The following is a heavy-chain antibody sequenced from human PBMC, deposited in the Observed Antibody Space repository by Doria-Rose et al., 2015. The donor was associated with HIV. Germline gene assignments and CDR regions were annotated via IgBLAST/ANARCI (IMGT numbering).Heavy chain of an antibody. CDR3: ARELGYCSGGSCATYYYYGMDV. V-gene: IGHV1-2*04. Sequence: KKPGASVKVSCKASGYTFTGYYMHWVRQAPGQGLEWMGWINPNSGGTNYAQKFQGWVTMTRDTSISTAYMELSRLRSDDTAVYYCARELGYCSGGSCATYYYYGMDVWGQGTTVTVSS. CDR2: INPNSGGT. J-gene: IGHJ6*02. CDR1: GYTFTGYY. D-gene: IGHD2-15*01.